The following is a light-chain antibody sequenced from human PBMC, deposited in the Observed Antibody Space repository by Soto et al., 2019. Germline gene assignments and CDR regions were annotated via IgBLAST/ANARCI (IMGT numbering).Light chain of an antibody. CDR1: QSISTC. V-gene: IGKV1-5*01. CDR2: DAS. CDR3: QQDNHWPRT. J-gene: IGKJ1*01. Sequence: IQMSQSPSTLSASVGDKVTIPCRASQSISTCLAWYRQKPGKAPKLLIYDASSRETGVSSRFSGSGSGTEFTLTISSLQAEDFAFYYCQQDNHWPRTFGQGTKVDI.